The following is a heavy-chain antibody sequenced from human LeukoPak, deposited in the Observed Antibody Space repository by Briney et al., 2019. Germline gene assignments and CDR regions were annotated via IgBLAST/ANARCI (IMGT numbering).Heavy chain of an antibody. Sequence: SVKVSCAAFGGTFSSYAISWGRQAPGQGLEWMGGIIPIFGTANYAQKFQGRVTITADESTSTAYMELSSLRSEDTAVYYCAREVGREGFDYWGQGTLVTVSS. CDR2: IIPIFGTA. CDR3: AREVGREGFDY. J-gene: IGHJ4*02. V-gene: IGHV1-69*01. D-gene: IGHD1-26*01. CDR1: GGTFSSYA.